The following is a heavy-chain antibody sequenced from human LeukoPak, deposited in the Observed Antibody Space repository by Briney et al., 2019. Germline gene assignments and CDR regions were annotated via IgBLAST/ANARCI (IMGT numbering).Heavy chain of an antibody. Sequence: GGSLRLSSAASGFTFSIYWMSWVRQAPGKGLEWVANIKQDGSEKYYVDSVKGRFTISRDNAKNSLYLQMNSLRAEDTAVYYCARTGILRYFDWTTYLDYWGQGTLVTVSS. V-gene: IGHV3-7*01. CDR2: IKQDGSEK. CDR3: ARTGILRYFDWTTYLDY. CDR1: GFTFSIYW. J-gene: IGHJ4*02. D-gene: IGHD3-9*01.